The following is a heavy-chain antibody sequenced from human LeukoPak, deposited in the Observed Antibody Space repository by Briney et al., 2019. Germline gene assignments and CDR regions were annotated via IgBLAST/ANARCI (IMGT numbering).Heavy chain of an antibody. J-gene: IGHJ5*02. D-gene: IGHD2-21*02. Sequence: SETLSLTCTVSGGSISSGGYYWSWIRQHPGEGLEWIGYIYYSGSTYYNPSLKSRVTISVDTSKNQFSLKLSSVTAADTAVYYCARVMVTANWFDPWGQGTLVTVSS. CDR3: ARVMVTANWFDP. CDR1: GGSISSGGYY. CDR2: IYYSGST. V-gene: IGHV4-31*03.